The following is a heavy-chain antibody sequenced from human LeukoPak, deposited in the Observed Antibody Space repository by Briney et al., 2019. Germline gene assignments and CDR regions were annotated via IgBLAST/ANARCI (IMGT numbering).Heavy chain of an antibody. CDR3: ASEPGYSSSWSDY. D-gene: IGHD6-13*01. V-gene: IGHV4-39*01. CDR1: GGSISSSSYY. J-gene: IGHJ4*02. CDR2: IYYSGST. Sequence: SETLSLTCTVSGGSISSSSYYWGWIRQPPGKGLEWIGSIYYSGSTYYNPSLKSRVTISVDTSKNQFSLKLSSVTAADTAVYYCASEPGYSSSWSDYWGQETLVTVSS.